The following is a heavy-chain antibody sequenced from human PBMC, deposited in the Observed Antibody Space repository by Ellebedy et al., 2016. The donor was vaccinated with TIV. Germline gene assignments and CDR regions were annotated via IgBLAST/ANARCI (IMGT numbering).Heavy chain of an antibody. CDR2: MHHSGST. J-gene: IGHJ4*02. CDR3: AREPTSGSSGYYADY. CDR1: GGSISSTEW. Sequence: MPSETLSLTCTVSGGSISSTEWWSWVRQPPGKGLEWIAEMHHSGSTKYSPSLKSRVTISMETSKNQFSLKLSSVTAADTAVYYCAREPTSGSSGYYADYWGRGILVTVSS. D-gene: IGHD6-19*01. V-gene: IGHV4-4*02.